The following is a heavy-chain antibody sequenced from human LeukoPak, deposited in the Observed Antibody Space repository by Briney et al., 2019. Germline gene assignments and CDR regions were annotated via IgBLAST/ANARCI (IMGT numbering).Heavy chain of an antibody. CDR2: ISSNGGST. CDR3: AREPFHYYGMDV. CDR1: GFTFSSYA. J-gene: IGHJ6*02. V-gene: IGHV3-64*01. Sequence: PGGSLRLSCAASGFTFSSYAMHWVRQAPGKGLEYVSAISSNGGSTYYANSVKGRFTISRDNSKNTLYLRMGSLRAEDMAVYYCAREPFHYYGMDVWGQGTTVTVSS.